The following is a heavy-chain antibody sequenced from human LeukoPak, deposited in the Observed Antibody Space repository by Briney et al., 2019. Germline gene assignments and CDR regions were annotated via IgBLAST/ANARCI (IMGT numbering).Heavy chain of an antibody. D-gene: IGHD1-26*01. CDR3: VRHRSGQAWLDH. CDR1: GDSVTSSSYC. J-gene: IGHJ5*02. V-gene: IGHV4-39*01. Sequence: PSETLSLTCTVAGDSVTSSSYCWGWIRQPPGKGLEWIGCIYYSGSSYYNSSLNSRVTISVDTSKNEFSLRLKSVTATDTALYYCVRHRSGQAWLDHWGQGTLVTVSS. CDR2: IYYSGSS.